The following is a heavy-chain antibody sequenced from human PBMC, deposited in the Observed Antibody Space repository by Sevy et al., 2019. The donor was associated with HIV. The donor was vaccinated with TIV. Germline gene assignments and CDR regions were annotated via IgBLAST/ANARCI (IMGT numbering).Heavy chain of an antibody. J-gene: IGHJ4*02. D-gene: IGHD3-22*01. CDR1: GGSISSYY. V-gene: IGHV4-59*13. Sequence: SETLSLTCTVSGGSISSYYWSWIRQPPGKGLKWIGYIYYSGSTNYNPSLKSRVTISVDTSKNQFSLKLSSVTAADTAVYYCARWGYDSSGSEVSSAYDYWGQRTLVTVSS. CDR3: ARWGYDSSGSEVSSAYDY. CDR2: IYYSGST.